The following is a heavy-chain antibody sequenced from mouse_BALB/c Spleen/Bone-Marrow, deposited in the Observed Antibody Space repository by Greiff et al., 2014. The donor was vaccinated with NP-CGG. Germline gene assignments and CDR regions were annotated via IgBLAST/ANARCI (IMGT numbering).Heavy chain of an antibody. V-gene: IGHV1-54*01. J-gene: IGHJ3*01. D-gene: IGHD3-2*01. CDR2: INPGSGGT. Sequence: VQLQESGAELVRPGTSVKVSCKASGYFFTNHFIEWVKQRPGQGLEWIGVINPGSGGTNYNEKFKGKATLTVDRSSSTAYMQLTSLTSDGSAVYFCARDSSGYAWFAYWGQGTLVTVST. CDR1: GYFFTNHF. CDR3: ARDSSGYAWFAY.